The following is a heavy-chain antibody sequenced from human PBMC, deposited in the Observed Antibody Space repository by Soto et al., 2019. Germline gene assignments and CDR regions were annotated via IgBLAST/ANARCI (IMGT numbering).Heavy chain of an antibody. CDR1: GYRFTTYW. CDR2: IDPSDSDT. D-gene: IGHD3-3*01. Sequence: GESLKISCQASGYRFTTYWISWVRQMPGKGLECMGRIDPSDSDTSYGPSFQGQVTISADKSINSVYLQWSSLKASDTATYYCARLGFNYDFLSGYYNVHHYYGIDVWGQGTTVTVSS. J-gene: IGHJ6*02. CDR3: ARLGFNYDFLSGYYNVHHYYGIDV. V-gene: IGHV5-10-1*04.